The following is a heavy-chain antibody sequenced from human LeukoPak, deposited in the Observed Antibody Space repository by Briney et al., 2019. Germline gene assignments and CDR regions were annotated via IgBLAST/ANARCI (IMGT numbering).Heavy chain of an antibody. CDR2: ISGSGGST. Sequence: GGSLRLSCGASGFTFSSYAVSWVRQAPGKGLEWVSAISGSGGSTYFADSVKGRFTISRDNSKNTLYLQMNSLRAEDTAVYYCAKETDCTNGVCYYFDYWGQGTLVTVSS. V-gene: IGHV3-23*01. J-gene: IGHJ4*02. CDR1: GFTFSSYA. CDR3: AKETDCTNGVCYYFDY. D-gene: IGHD2-8*01.